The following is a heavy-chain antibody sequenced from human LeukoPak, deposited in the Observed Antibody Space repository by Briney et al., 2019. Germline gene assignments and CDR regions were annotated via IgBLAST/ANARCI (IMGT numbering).Heavy chain of an antibody. D-gene: IGHD2-15*01. J-gene: IGHJ4*02. CDR3: ARGGIFRGERSFDY. CDR2: INAGNGNT. V-gene: IGHV1-3*01. Sequence: ASVKVSCKASGYTFTSYAMHWVRQAPGQRLEWMGWINAGNGNTKYSQKFQGRVAITRDTSASTAYMELSSLRSEDTAVYYCARGGIFRGERSFDYWGQGTLVTVSS. CDR1: GYTFTSYA.